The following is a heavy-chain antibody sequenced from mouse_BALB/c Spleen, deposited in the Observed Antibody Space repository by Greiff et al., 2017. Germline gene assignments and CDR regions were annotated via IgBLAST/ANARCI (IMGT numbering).Heavy chain of an antibody. J-gene: IGHJ3*01. CDR3: ARSDSFAY. V-gene: IGHV1S56*01. CDR1: GYTFTSYY. CDR2: IYPGNVNT. Sequence: QVHVKQSGPELVKPGASVRISCKASGYTFTSYYIHWVKQRPGQGLEWIGWIYPGNVNTKYNEKFKGKATLTADKSSSTAYMQLSSLTSEDSAVYFCARSDSFAYWGQGTLVTVSA.